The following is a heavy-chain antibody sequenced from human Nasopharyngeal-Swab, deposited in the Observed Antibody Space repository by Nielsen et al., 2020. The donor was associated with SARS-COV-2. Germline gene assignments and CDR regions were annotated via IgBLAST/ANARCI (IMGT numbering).Heavy chain of an antibody. J-gene: IGHJ6*03. CDR1: GGSISGYY. CDR2: INHSGST. V-gene: IGHV4-34*01. Sequence: SETLSLTCTVPGGSISGYYWSWIRQPPGKGLEWIGEINHSGSTNYNPSLKSRVTISVDTSKNQFSLKLSSVTAADTAVYYCARGSPPGVVPAALGVIFYYYYYMDVWGKGTTVTVSS. D-gene: IGHD2-2*01. CDR3: ARGSPPGVVPAALGVIFYYYYYMDV.